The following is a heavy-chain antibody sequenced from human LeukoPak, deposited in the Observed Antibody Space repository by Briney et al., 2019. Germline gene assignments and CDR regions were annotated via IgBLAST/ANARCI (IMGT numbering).Heavy chain of an antibody. Sequence: VASVKVSCKASGYTFTSYGISWVRQAPGQGLEWMGWISAYNGNTNYAQKLQGRVTMTTDISTSTAYMELRSLRSDDTAVYYCARDPRIAAAALFDYWGQGTLVTVSS. CDR3: ARDPRIAAAALFDY. J-gene: IGHJ4*02. CDR2: ISAYNGNT. D-gene: IGHD6-13*01. CDR1: GYTFTSYG. V-gene: IGHV1-18*01.